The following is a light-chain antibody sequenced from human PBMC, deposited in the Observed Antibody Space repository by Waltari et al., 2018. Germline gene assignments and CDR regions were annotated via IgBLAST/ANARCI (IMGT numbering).Light chain of an antibody. Sequence: QSALTQPRSVSGSPGQSVTISCTGTSNAVGGSKYVSWYQQQPGKAPKLMIYDVSQRPSGVPHRFSGPKSGNPASLTISGLQAEDEADYYCCSYAGSPSWVFGAGTKLTVL. CDR2: DVS. V-gene: IGLV2-11*01. CDR3: CSYAGSPSWV. J-gene: IGLJ3*02. CDR1: SNAVGGSKY.